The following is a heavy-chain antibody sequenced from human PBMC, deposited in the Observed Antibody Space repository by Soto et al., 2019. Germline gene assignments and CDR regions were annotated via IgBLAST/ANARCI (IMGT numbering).Heavy chain of an antibody. J-gene: IGHJ5*02. Sequence: GXSXKVSFKVSGYTXTELSRNLVRQAPGKGLEWMGGFDPEDGETIYAQKFQGRVNMTEDTSTDTAYMELSSLRSEETAVYYCATVFSEYSSSWFRFDPWGQGTLVTVSS. CDR3: ATVFSEYSSSWFRFDP. CDR2: FDPEDGET. D-gene: IGHD6-13*01. V-gene: IGHV1-24*01. CDR1: GYTXTELS.